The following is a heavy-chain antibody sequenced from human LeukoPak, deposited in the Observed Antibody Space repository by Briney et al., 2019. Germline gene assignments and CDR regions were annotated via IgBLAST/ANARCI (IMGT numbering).Heavy chain of an antibody. J-gene: IGHJ5*02. V-gene: IGHV4-59*01. CDR3: ARSLWFGELSWFDP. CDR2: IYYSGST. Sequence: SETLSLTCTVSGGSISSYFWSWIRQPPGKGPELVGVIYYSGSTNYNPSLKSRVTISVDTSKNQFSLKLSSVTAADTAVYYCARSLWFGELSWFDPWGQGTLVTVSS. CDR1: GGSISSYF. D-gene: IGHD3-10*01.